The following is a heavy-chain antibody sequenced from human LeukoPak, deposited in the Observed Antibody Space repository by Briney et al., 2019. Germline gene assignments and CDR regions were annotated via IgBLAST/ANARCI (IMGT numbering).Heavy chain of an antibody. CDR1: GGSFSGYY. J-gene: IGHJ4*02. CDR2: INHSGNT. D-gene: IGHD3-22*01. CDR3: ARGPPLNPNDYGISGYYYFDY. Sequence: SETPSLTCAVYGGSFSGYYWTWIRQPPGKGLEWIGEINHSGNTNYKPSLKSRVTISVDTSKDQFSLKLSSLTAADTAVYYCARGPPLNPNDYGISGYYYFDYSGQGTLVTVSS. V-gene: IGHV4-34*01.